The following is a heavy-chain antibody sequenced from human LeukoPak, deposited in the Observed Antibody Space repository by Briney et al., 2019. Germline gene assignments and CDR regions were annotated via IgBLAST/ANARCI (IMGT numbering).Heavy chain of an antibody. CDR1: GFTFSSYS. D-gene: IGHD2-21*01. V-gene: IGHV3-48*01. J-gene: IGHJ4*02. CDR2: ISSGGIII. Sequence: GGSLRLSCAASGFTFSSYSMNWVRQAPGKGLEWISYISSGGIIIYYADSVKGRFTISRDNAKNSLYLQMNSLKAEDTAAYYCARDLLCGGDCYVNWGQGTLVTVSS. CDR3: ARDLLCGGDCYVN.